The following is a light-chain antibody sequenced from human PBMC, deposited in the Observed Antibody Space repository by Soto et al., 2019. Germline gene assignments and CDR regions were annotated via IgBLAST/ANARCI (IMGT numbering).Light chain of an antibody. Sequence: SVLTQSPDSLSLSPGERATLSCRASQTVSGNYVAWYQQKPGQTPRLLIYGASTRATGTPDRFSGSGSGTDFTLTITRLEPEDFAVYHCQQYGDSPLTFGGGTKVDIK. CDR1: QTVSGNY. CDR3: QQYGDSPLT. J-gene: IGKJ4*01. V-gene: IGKV3-20*01. CDR2: GAS.